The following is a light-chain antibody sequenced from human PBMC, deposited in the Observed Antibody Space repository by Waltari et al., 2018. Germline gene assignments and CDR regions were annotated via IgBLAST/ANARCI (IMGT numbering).Light chain of an antibody. Sequence: QSVLTQPPSMSGAPGQKVTIPCTGGSSNFGAGYDVHWYQQFPGTAPKLLIFGNTNRAAGVPGRISGSRFGASASLAIAGLQSEDEAVYCCQSFDSSLSASVFGGGTKLTVL. J-gene: IGLJ3*02. CDR1: SSNFGAGYD. V-gene: IGLV1-40*01. CDR3: QSFDSSLSASV. CDR2: GNT.